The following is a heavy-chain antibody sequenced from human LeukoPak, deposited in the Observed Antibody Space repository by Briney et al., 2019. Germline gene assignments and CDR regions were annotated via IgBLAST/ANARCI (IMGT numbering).Heavy chain of an antibody. CDR2: IIPIFGTA. J-gene: IGHJ6*03. CDR3: ARDGRIQGYYYYMDV. Sequence: SVKVSCKASGGTFSSYAISWVRQAPGQGLEWMGGIIPIFGTANYAQKFQGRVTITADESTSTAYMELSSLRSEDTAVYYCARDGRIQGYYYYMDVWGKGTTVTISS. V-gene: IGHV1-69*13. CDR1: GGTFSSYA. D-gene: IGHD5-18*01.